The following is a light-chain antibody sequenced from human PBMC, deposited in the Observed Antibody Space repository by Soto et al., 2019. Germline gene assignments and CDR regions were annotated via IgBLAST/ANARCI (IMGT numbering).Light chain of an antibody. J-gene: IGLJ3*02. Sequence: QAVVTQPASVSGSPGQSITISCTGTSSDVGGYNYVSWFQQHPGKAPKLKIYEVSNRPSGVSNRFSGSKSGYTASLTISELQAEDEADYYCTSFTSSSTWVFGGGTKLTV. V-gene: IGLV2-14*03. CDR3: TSFTSSSTWV. CDR2: EVS. CDR1: SSDVGGYNY.